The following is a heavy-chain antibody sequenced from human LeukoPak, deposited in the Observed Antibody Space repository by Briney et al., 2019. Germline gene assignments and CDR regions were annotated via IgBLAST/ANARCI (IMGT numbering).Heavy chain of an antibody. CDR1: GFIFSQYS. V-gene: IGHV3-48*01. J-gene: IGHJ5*02. D-gene: IGHD5-12*01. CDR2: IRSSSET. Sequence: GGSLRLSCAASGFIFSQYSMNWVRQAPGKGLEWVSHIRSSSETFYADSVKGRFTISRDNARNSLYLQMNNLRSEDTDIYYCARDAGNRGYGCDLWGQGTLVTVSS. CDR3: ARDAGNRGYGCDL.